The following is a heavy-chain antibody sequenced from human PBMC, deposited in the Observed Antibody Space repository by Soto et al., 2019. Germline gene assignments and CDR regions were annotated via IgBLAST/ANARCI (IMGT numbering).Heavy chain of an antibody. CDR1: GFTFSSYG. CDR3: ARALRGYSGHFDY. J-gene: IGHJ4*02. Sequence: QVQLVESGGGVVQPGRSLRLSCAASGFTFSSYGMHWVRQAPGKGLEWVAVIWYDGSNKYYADSVKCRFTISRDNSKNTLYLQMNSLRAEDTAVYYCARALRGYSGHFDYWGRGTLVTVSS. V-gene: IGHV3-33*01. CDR2: IWYDGSNK. D-gene: IGHD5-12*01.